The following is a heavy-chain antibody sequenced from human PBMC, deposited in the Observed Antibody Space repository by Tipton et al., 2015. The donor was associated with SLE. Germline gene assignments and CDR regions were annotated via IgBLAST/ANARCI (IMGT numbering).Heavy chain of an antibody. V-gene: IGHV3-48*04. CDR3: VREMSGSYPIFDF. CDR2: ISSSSSTI. J-gene: IGHJ4*02. D-gene: IGHD1-26*01. Sequence: GSLRLSCAASGFTFSSYSMNWVRQAPGKGLEWVSYISSSSSTIYYADSVKGRFTISRDNAKNSLYLQIYSLRPEDTALYYCVREMSGSYPIFDFWGQGALVTVSS. CDR1: GFTFSSYS.